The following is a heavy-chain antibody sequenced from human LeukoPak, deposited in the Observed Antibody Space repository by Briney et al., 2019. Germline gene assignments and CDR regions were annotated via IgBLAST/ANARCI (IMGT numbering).Heavy chain of an antibody. CDR2: ISSDGSST. V-gene: IGHV3-74*01. D-gene: IGHD6-13*01. J-gene: IGHJ4*02. CDR3: ARVLTFPGIASDY. CDR1: GFTFSSYW. Sequence: SGGSLRLSCEASGFTFSSYWMNWVRQVPGKGLVWVSRISSDGSSTSYADSVKGRFTMSRDNAKNTLYLQMNSLRAEDTAVYYCARVLTFPGIASDYWGQGTLVTVSS.